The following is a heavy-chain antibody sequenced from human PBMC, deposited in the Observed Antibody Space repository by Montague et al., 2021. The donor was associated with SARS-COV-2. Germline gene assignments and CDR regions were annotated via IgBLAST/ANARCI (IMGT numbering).Heavy chain of an antibody. Sequence: SETLSLTCGVSGGSFSGHYWSWIRQPPGKGLEWIGEISHRGSTKYNPSLKSRVTISVGKSKNQFSLKLSSVTAADTAVYYCASRGAGWFGSNPERFDYWGQGTLVTVSS. V-gene: IGHV4-34*01. CDR3: ASRGAGWFGSNPERFDY. J-gene: IGHJ4*02. CDR1: GGSFSGHY. D-gene: IGHD3-10*01. CDR2: ISHRGST.